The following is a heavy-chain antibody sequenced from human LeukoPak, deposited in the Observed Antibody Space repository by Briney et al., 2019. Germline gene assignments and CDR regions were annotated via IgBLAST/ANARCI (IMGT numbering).Heavy chain of an antibody. CDR2: INSDGSST. Sequence: GGSLRLSCAASGFTFGSYWMHWVRQAPGKGLVWVSRINSDGSSTSYAVSVKGRFTISRDNAKNTLYLQMNSLRAEDTAVYYCARAPYYDSSGPLVWGQGTLVTVSS. D-gene: IGHD3-22*01. CDR1: GFTFGSYW. V-gene: IGHV3-74*01. CDR3: ARAPYYDSSGPLV. J-gene: IGHJ4*02.